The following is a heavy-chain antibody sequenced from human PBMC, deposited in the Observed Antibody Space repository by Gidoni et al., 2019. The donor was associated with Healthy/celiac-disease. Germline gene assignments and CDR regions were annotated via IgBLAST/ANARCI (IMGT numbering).Heavy chain of an antibody. J-gene: IGHJ4*02. CDR3: AKDIGAYCGGDCYSVFDY. V-gene: IGHV3-9*01. D-gene: IGHD2-21*02. CDR2: MSWNSGSI. CDR1: GFTFDDYA. Sequence: EVQLVESGGSLVQPDRSLRLSCAASGFTFDDYAMHWVRQAPGKGLEWVSGMSWNSGSIGYAESVKGRFTISRDNDKNSLYLQMNSLRAEDTALYYCAKDIGAYCGGDCYSVFDYWGQGTLVTVSS.